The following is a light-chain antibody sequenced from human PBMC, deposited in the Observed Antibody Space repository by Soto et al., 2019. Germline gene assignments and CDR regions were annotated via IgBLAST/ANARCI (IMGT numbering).Light chain of an antibody. V-gene: IGKV3D-15*01. CDR2: DIS. Sequence: PATLSVSPGERATLSCRASQSVSSNFARYKQKPGEAPSLLIYDISARATGIQTRFSGSGSGTEFTLTISSLQSEDFAVYYCQQYNDWPLTFGGGTKVDIK. J-gene: IGKJ4*01. CDR3: QQYNDWPLT. CDR1: QSVSSN.